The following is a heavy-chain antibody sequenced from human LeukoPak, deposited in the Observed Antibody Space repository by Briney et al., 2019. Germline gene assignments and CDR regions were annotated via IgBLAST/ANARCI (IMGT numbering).Heavy chain of an antibody. J-gene: IGHJ4*02. CDR1: GYTFTSYG. Sequence: GASVKVSCKASGYTFTSYGISWVRQAPGQGLEWMGWISAYNGNTNYAQKLQGRVTMTTDTSTSTAYMELRSLRSDDTAVYYCASDGGHYSSTSCFIRPTPKNYYGSGSYYNDPDYWGQGTLVTVSS. D-gene: IGHD3-10*01. V-gene: IGHV1-18*01. CDR2: ISAYNGNT. CDR3: ASDGGHYSSTSCFIRPTPKNYYGSGSYYNDPDY.